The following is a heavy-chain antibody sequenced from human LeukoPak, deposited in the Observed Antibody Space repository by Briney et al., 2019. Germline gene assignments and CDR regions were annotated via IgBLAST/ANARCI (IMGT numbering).Heavy chain of an antibody. Sequence: GGSLRLSCAASGFTFSAYYMNWIRQAPGKGLEWVSYISSSGYTMYHADSVKGRFTISRDNAKNSLYLQMNSLRAEDTAVYYCARVGPAAAGRGYWYFDLWGRGTLVTVSS. CDR2: ISSSGYTM. D-gene: IGHD6-13*01. CDR1: GFTFSAYY. J-gene: IGHJ2*01. V-gene: IGHV3-11*01. CDR3: ARVGPAAAGRGYWYFDL.